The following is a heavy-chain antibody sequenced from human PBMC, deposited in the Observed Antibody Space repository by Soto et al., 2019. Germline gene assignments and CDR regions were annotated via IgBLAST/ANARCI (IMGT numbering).Heavy chain of an antibody. CDR3: AKAYYYGSGSSRRGRYGMDV. J-gene: IGHJ6*02. Sequence: GGSLRLSCATSGFTFSSYAMSWVRQAPGKGLEWVSAISGSGGSTYYADSEKGRFTISRDNSKNTLYLQMNSLRAEDTAVYYCAKAYYYGSGSSRRGRYGMDVWGQGTTVTVSS. V-gene: IGHV3-23*01. CDR2: ISGSGGST. CDR1: GFTFSSYA. D-gene: IGHD3-10*01.